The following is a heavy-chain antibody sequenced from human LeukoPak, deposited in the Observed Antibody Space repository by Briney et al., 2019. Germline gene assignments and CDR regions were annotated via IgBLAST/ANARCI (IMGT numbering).Heavy chain of an antibody. V-gene: IGHV3-11*01. CDR3: ARDIRVVRGVSLSYYYGMDV. Sequence: PGGSLRLSCAASGFTFSDYYMSWIRQAPGKGLEWVSYISSRGSTIYYADSVKGRFTISRDKAKNSLYLQMNSLRAEDTAVYYCARDIRVVRGVSLSYYYGMDVWGQGTTVTVSS. D-gene: IGHD3-10*01. CDR2: ISSRGSTI. J-gene: IGHJ6*02. CDR1: GFTFSDYY.